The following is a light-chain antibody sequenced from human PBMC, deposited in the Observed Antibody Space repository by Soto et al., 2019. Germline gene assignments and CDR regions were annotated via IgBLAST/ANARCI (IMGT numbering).Light chain of an antibody. CDR1: QSISSW. J-gene: IGKJ1*01. CDR2: DAS. CDR3: QHYESYPWT. V-gene: IGKV1-5*01. Sequence: DIQMTQYPSTLSASVGDRVTITCRASQSISSWLAWYQQKPGKAPKLLIYDASSLESGVPSRFSGSGSGTEFTLTISSLQPDDFATYYCQHYESYPWTFGRGTKVDI.